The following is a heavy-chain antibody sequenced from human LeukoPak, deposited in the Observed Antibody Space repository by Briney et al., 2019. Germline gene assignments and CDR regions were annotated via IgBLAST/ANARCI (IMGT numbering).Heavy chain of an antibody. Sequence: PGGSLRLSCAASGFTFSSYSMNWVRQAPGKGLEWVSSISSSSSYIYYADSVKGRFTISRDNSKNTLYLQMNSLRAEDTAVYYCARDFGYSGSYLYGIDVWGQGTTVTVSS. V-gene: IGHV3-21*01. CDR1: GFTFSSYS. D-gene: IGHD3-10*01. J-gene: IGHJ6*02. CDR2: ISSSSSYI. CDR3: ARDFGYSGSYLYGIDV.